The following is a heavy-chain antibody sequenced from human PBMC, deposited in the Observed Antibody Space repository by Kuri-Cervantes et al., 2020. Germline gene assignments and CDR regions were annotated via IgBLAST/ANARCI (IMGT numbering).Heavy chain of an antibody. J-gene: IGHJ3*02. D-gene: IGHD5-18*01. V-gene: IGHV4-39*01. CDR3: ARLGRFTAMVWVHDDAFDI. Sequence: SETLSLTCTVSGGSISSSSYYWGWIRQPPGKGLEWIGSISYSGSTYYNSSLKSRVTISVDTSKNQFSLKLTSVIAADTAVFYCARLGRFTAMVWVHDDAFDIWGQGTMVTVSS. CDR2: ISYSGST. CDR1: GGSISSSSYY.